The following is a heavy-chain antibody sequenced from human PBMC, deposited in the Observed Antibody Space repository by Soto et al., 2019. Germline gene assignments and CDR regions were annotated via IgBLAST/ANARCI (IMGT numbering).Heavy chain of an antibody. Sequence: PGGSLRLSCAASGFTFSTYWMSWVRQAPGKGLEWVANIKQDGSEKYYVDSVKGRFTISRDNTKKSLYLQMNSLRAEDTAVYYCASRYLEYCDSAWGAAPYDFWGQGSLVTVSS. J-gene: IGHJ4*02. CDR1: GFTFSTYW. CDR3: ASRYLEYCDSAWGAAPYDF. CDR2: IKQDGSEK. V-gene: IGHV3-7*05. D-gene: IGHD2-21*01.